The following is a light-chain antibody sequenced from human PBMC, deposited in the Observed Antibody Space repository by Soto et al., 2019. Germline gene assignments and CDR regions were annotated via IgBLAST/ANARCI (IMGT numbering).Light chain of an antibody. V-gene: IGKV3-20*01. CDR2: GAS. CDR1: QSISSSY. J-gene: IGKJ4*01. CDR3: QQYGSSPLT. Sequence: TLSLSPGERATLSCRASQSISSSYLAWYQQKPGQAPRLLISGASTRATGIPDRFSGSGSGTDFTLTISRLEPEDFAVYYCQQYGSSPLTFGGGTKVDIK.